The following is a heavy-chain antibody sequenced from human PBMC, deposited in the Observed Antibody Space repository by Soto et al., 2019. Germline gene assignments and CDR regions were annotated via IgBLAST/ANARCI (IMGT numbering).Heavy chain of an antibody. Sequence: GGSLRLSCAASGFTFSNAWMNWVRQAPGKGLEWVGRIKSKTDGGTTDYAAPVKGRFTISREDSKNTLYLQMNSLKTEDTAVYYCTTRYTVTTDYYYYYGMDVWGQGTTVTVSS. CDR3: TTRYTVTTDYYYYYGMDV. CDR2: IKSKTDGGTT. D-gene: IGHD4-17*01. CDR1: GFTFSNAW. J-gene: IGHJ6*02. V-gene: IGHV3-15*07.